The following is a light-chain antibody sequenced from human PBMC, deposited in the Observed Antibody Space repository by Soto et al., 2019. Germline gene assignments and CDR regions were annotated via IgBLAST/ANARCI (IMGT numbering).Light chain of an antibody. Sequence: EIVLTQSPGTLSLSPGERATLSCRASQRVSSGYLAWYQQKPGQAPRLLIYGASSRATGIPDRFSGSGSGTDFTLTINRLEPEDFAVYYCQQYGSSPYTFGQGTKLEIK. CDR3: QQYGSSPYT. V-gene: IGKV3-20*01. CDR1: QRVSSGY. CDR2: GAS. J-gene: IGKJ2*01.